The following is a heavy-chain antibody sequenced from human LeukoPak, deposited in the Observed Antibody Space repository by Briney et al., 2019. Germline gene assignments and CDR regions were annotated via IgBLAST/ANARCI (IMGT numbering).Heavy chain of an antibody. Sequence: GGSLRLSCAASGFTFSSYSMNWVRQAPGKGLEWVSSISSSSSYIYYADSVKGRFTISRDNAKNSLYLQMNSLRAEDTAVYYCARSIARGYSGYDSGRAFDVWGQGTMVTVSS. CDR1: GFTFSSYS. J-gene: IGHJ3*01. CDR3: ARSIARGYSGYDSGRAFDV. V-gene: IGHV3-21*01. D-gene: IGHD5-12*01. CDR2: ISSSSSYI.